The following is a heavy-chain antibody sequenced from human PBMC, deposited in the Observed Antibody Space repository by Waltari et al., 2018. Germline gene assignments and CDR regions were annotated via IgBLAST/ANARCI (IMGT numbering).Heavy chain of an antibody. Sequence: QLQLQESGPGLVTPSETLSLTCTVSGGSIRSSNYYWGWIRKHPGTGLEWIGSIYYSGSTDYNPSLKSRVTISVDTSKNQFYLKLNSVTAADTAVHYCARSGYYDSSGYYWWFDPWGQGTLVTVSS. CDR1: GGSIRSSNYY. D-gene: IGHD3-22*01. J-gene: IGHJ5*02. CDR3: ARSGYYDSSGYYWWFDP. V-gene: IGHV4-39*01. CDR2: IYYSGST.